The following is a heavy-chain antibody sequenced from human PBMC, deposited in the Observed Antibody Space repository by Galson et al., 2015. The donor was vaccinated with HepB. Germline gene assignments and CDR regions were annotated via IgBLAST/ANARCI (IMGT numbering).Heavy chain of an antibody. CDR3: TSSLPRMKY. Sequence: SLRLSCAASGFTFGDYTMNWFRQAPGKGLEWVGFIRSKAYGGTPEYAASVKGRFTISRDDSKSIAYLQMNSLKTEDTAVYYCTSSLPRMKYWGQGTLVTVSS. D-gene: IGHD1-14*01. V-gene: IGHV3-49*03. J-gene: IGHJ4*02. CDR2: IRSKAYGGTP. CDR1: GFTFGDYT.